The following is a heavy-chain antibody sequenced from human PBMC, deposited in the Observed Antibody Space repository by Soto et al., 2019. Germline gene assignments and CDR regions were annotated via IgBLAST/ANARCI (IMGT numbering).Heavy chain of an antibody. Sequence: SETLSLTCTVSGGSVSSGSYYWSWIRQPPGKGLEWIGYIYYSGSTNYNPSLKSRVTISVDTPKNQFSLKLSSVTAADTAVYYCAREPYSSSWYYYYYGMDVWGQGTTVTVSS. CDR3: AREPYSSSWYYYYYGMDV. D-gene: IGHD6-13*01. J-gene: IGHJ6*02. CDR2: IYYSGST. V-gene: IGHV4-61*01. CDR1: GGSVSSGSYY.